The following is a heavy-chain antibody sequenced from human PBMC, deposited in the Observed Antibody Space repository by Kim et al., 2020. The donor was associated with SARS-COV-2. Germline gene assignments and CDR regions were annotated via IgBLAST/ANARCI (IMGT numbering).Heavy chain of an antibody. Sequence: ASVKVSCKASGYTFTSYGISWVRQAPGQGLEWMGWISAYNGNTNYAQKLQGIVTMTTDTSTSTAYMELRSLRSDDTAVYYCARDLVVVVPAAEALDYWGQGTLVTVSS. D-gene: IGHD2-2*01. CDR2: ISAYNGNT. CDR1: GYTFTSYG. V-gene: IGHV1-18*04. CDR3: ARDLVVVVPAAEALDY. J-gene: IGHJ4*02.